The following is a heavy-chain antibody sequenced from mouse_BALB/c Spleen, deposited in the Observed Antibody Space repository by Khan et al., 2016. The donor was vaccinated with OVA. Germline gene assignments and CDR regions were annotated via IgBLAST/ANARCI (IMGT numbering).Heavy chain of an antibody. Sequence: EVKLLESGPDLVKPSQSLSLTCTVTGYSITSDYAWNWIRQFPGNKLEWMGYISYSGNIHYNPSLKSRISITRDTSKNQFFLQLNSVTTEDTATYYCARIYGGDFDYWGQGTTLTVSS. J-gene: IGHJ2*01. CDR3: ARIYGGDFDY. CDR2: ISYSGNI. CDR1: GYSITSDYA. V-gene: IGHV3-2*02. D-gene: IGHD1-1*01.